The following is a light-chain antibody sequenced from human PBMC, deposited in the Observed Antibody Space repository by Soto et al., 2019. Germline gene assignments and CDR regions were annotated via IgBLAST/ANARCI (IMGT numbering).Light chain of an antibody. V-gene: IGKV1-39*01. CDR1: QTISSY. Sequence: DIQMTQKTSSLSASLGDRVTITCRASQTISSYLNWYQQKPGRAPKLLIYAASNLESGVPSRFSGSGSGTDFTLTISSLQPEDFATYYCQQSYSTWPFGQGS. CDR2: AAS. J-gene: IGKJ1*01. CDR3: QQSYSTWP.